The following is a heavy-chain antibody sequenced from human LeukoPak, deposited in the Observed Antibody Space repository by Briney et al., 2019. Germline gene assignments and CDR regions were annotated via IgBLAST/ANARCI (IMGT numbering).Heavy chain of an antibody. D-gene: IGHD5-18*01. CDR2: ISSSGSTI. J-gene: IGHJ6*02. Sequence: PGGSLRLSCAASGFTFSDYYMSWIRQAPGKGLEWVSYISSSGSTIYYADSVKGRFTISRDNAKNSLYLQMNSLRAEDTAVYYCASETYSCGQVNYYYYGMDVWGQGTTVTVSS. CDR3: ASETYSCGQVNYYYYGMDV. CDR1: GFTFSDYY. V-gene: IGHV3-11*01.